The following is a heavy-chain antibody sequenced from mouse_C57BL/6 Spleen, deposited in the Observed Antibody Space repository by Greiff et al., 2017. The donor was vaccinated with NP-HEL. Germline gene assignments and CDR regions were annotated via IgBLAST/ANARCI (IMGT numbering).Heavy chain of an antibody. Sequence: QVQLKQSGAELVKPGASVKLSCKASGYTFTEYTIHWVKQRSGQGLEWIGWFYPGSGSIKYNEKFKDKATLTADKSSSTVYMELSRLTSEDSAVYFCARHEEAYGSTGDAMDYWGQGTSVTVSS. V-gene: IGHV1-62-2*01. CDR1: GYTFTEYT. J-gene: IGHJ4*01. D-gene: IGHD1-1*01. CDR2: FYPGSGSI. CDR3: ARHEEAYGSTGDAMDY.